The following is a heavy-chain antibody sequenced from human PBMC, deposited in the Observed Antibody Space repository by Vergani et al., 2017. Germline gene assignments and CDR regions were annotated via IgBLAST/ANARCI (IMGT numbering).Heavy chain of an antibody. V-gene: IGHV5-10-1*01. CDR2: IDPSDSYT. J-gene: IGHJ5*02. CDR1: GYTFTSYG. CDR3: ARLEEANWFDP. Sequence: VQLVQSGAEVKQPGASVKVSCKASGYTFTSYGISWVRQAPGQGLEWMGRIDPSDSYTNYSPSFQGHVTISADKSISTAYLQWSSLKASDTAMYYCARLEEANWFDPWGQGTLVTVSA.